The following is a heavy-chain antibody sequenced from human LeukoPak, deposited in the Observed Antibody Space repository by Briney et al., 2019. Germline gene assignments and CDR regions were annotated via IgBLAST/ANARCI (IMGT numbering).Heavy chain of an antibody. CDR1: GFTFSDHY. D-gene: IGHD5-12*01. CDR3: ARVRVATISDYFDY. V-gene: IGHV3-72*01. CDR2: TRNKANSYTT. J-gene: IGHJ4*02. Sequence: PGGSLRLSCAASGFTFSDHYMDWVRQAPGKGLEWVGRTRNKANSYTTEYAASVKGRFTISRDDSKNSLYLQMNSLKTEDTAVYYCARVRVATISDYFDYWGQGTLVTVSS.